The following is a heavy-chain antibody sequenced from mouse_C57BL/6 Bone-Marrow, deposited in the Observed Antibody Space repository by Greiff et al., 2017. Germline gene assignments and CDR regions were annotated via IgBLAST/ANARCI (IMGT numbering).Heavy chain of an antibody. D-gene: IGHD1-1*01. CDR3: ANGTTVPWYFDV. V-gene: IGHV1-69*01. CDR2: IDPSDSYT. J-gene: IGHJ1*03. CDR1: GYTFTSYW. Sequence: QVQLQQPGAELVMPGASVKLSCKASGYTFTSYWMHWVKQRPGQGLEWIGEIDPSDSYTNYNQKFKGKSTLTVDKSSSTAYMQLGSLTSEDSAVYYCANGTTVPWYFDVWGTGTTVTVSS.